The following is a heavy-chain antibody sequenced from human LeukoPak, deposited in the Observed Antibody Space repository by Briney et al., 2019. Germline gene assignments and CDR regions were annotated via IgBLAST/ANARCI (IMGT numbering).Heavy chain of an antibody. D-gene: IGHD3-10*01. J-gene: IGHJ4*02. CDR3: AKVTYGSGTYGAFDS. CDR2: ISGSGDYT. CDR1: GFTFSSHG. V-gene: IGHV3-23*01. Sequence: GGSLRLSCAASGFTFSSHGMSWVRKAPGKGLGWVSTISGSGDYTYYADSVKGRFTISRDNSKNTLYLQMNSLRAEDTAVYYCAKVTYGSGTYGAFDSWGQGTLVTVSP.